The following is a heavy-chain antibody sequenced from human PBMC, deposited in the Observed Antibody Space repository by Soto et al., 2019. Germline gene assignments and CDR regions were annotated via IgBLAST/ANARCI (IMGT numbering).Heavy chain of an antibody. CDR1: GQSFSGHS. D-gene: IGHD1-1*01. V-gene: IGHV4-34*01. CDR2: INESGST. CDR3: ARGSGIVALPGELEDVKYDY. J-gene: IGHJ4*02. Sequence: QVQLQQWGAGLVKPSETLSLSCAVYGQSFSGHSWAWIRQPPGKGLEWIGEINESGSTYYNPSLTSRVTISTDTSKNQFSLELSSVSAAETASYCCARGSGIVALPGELEDVKYDYWGQGTLVNVSS.